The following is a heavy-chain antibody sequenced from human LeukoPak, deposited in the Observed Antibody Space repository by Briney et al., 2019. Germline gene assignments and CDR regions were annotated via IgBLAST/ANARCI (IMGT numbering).Heavy chain of an antibody. Sequence: PGGSLRLSCAASGFTFSSYAMHWVRQAPGKGLEWVAVISYDGSNKYYADSVKGRFTISRDNSKNTLYLQMNSLRAEDTAVYYCATNTYYDFWSGYYTYYFDYWGQGTLVTVSS. CDR2: ISYDGSNK. J-gene: IGHJ4*02. CDR1: GFTFSSYA. D-gene: IGHD3-3*01. CDR3: ATNTYYDFWSGYYTYYFDY. V-gene: IGHV3-30*04.